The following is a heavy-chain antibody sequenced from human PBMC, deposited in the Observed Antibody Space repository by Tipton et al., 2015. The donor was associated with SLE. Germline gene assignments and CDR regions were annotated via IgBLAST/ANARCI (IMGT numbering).Heavy chain of an antibody. CDR2: IYYSGST. J-gene: IGHJ4*02. V-gene: IGHV4-59*01. Sequence: TLSLTCTVSGGSIRTEYWSWIRQPPGKGLEWIGYIYYSGSTYYNPSLKSRVTISRDTSKNHFSLNLNSVTAADTAVYYCARGSDRSGYFGAFDIWGQGTLVTVSP. CDR1: GGSIRTEY. CDR3: ARGSDRSGYFGAFDI. D-gene: IGHD3-22*01.